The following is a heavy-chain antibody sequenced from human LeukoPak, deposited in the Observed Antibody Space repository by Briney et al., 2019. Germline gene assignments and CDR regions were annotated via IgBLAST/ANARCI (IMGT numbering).Heavy chain of an antibody. V-gene: IGHV4-61*01. Sequence: SETLSLTCTVSGGSISSGSYYWSWIRQPPGKGLEWIGYIYYSGSTNYNPSLKSRVTISVDTSKNQFSLKLSSVTAADTAVYYCARVPERYCSGGSCSVYWGQGTLVTVSS. J-gene: IGHJ4*02. D-gene: IGHD2-15*01. CDR3: ARVPERYCSGGSCSVY. CDR2: IYYSGST. CDR1: GGSISSGSYY.